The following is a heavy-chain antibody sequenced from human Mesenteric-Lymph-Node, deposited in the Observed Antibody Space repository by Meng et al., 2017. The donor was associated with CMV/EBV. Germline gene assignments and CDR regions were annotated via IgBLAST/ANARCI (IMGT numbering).Heavy chain of an antibody. CDR2: ISYDGSNK. J-gene: IGHJ5*02. CDR1: GFTFSSYW. V-gene: IGHV3-30*14. Sequence: GGSLRLSCAASGFTFSSYWMHWVRQAPGKGLEWVAVISYDGSNKYYADSVKGRFTISRDNSKNTLYLQMNSLRAEDTAVYYCARDYTLDDPWGQGTLVTVSS. CDR3: ARDYTLDDP. D-gene: IGHD3-16*01.